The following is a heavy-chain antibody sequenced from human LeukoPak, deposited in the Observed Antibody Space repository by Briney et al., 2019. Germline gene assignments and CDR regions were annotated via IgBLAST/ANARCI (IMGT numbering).Heavy chain of an antibody. V-gene: IGHV3-21*01. CDR1: GFTFSNYW. D-gene: IGHD3-16*02. CDR2: ISYTGTYI. J-gene: IGHJ4*02. CDR3: TRDSGTYRPIDY. Sequence: PGGSLRLSCAASGFTFSNYWMSWVRQAPGKGLEWVSSISYTGTYIYYSDSVKGRFTISRDNAESSVYLELNSLRVDDTAIYYCTRDSGTYRPIDYWGQGTLVTVSS.